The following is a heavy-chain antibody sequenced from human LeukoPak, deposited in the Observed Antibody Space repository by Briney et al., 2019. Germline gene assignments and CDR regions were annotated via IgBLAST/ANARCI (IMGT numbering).Heavy chain of an antibody. D-gene: IGHD2-15*01. CDR3: ARGVSWTFDN. V-gene: IGHV3-7*04. CDR1: GFTFSTYW. J-gene: IGHJ4*02. CDR2: IKQDGSEK. Sequence: GGSLRLSCAASGFTFSTYWMSWVRQAPGKGLEWVANIKQDGSEKYYVDSVKGRFTVSRDNAKNSLSLQMNILRVEDTAVYYWARGVSWTFDNWGRGALVTVSS.